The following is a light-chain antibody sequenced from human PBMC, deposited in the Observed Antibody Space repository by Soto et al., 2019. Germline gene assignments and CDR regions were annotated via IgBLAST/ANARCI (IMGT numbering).Light chain of an antibody. CDR1: QSVDSRY. CDR3: QQYCTAPYT. V-gene: IGKV3-20*01. CDR2: GTS. J-gene: IGKJ2*01. Sequence: ETVVTQSPGTLSLSPGEGATLSCRASQSVDSRYLAWYQQKPGQAPRLLIHGTSNRASGIPDRFSGSGSGTDFTLTISRLEPEDFAVYYCQQYCTAPYTFGQGTTLEFK.